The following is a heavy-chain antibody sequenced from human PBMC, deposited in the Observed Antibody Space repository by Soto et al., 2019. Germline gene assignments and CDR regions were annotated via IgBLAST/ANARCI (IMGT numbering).Heavy chain of an antibody. CDR3: ARGPHIVVVPAAISWFDP. J-gene: IGHJ5*02. D-gene: IGHD2-2*02. V-gene: IGHV1-2*04. CDR2: INPNSGGT. Sequence: ASMKVSCKASGYTFTGYYMHWVRQAPGQGLEWMGWINPNSGGTNYAQKFQGWVTMTRDTSISTAYMELSRLRSDDTAVYYCARGPHIVVVPAAISWFDPWGQGTLVTVSS. CDR1: GYTFTGYY.